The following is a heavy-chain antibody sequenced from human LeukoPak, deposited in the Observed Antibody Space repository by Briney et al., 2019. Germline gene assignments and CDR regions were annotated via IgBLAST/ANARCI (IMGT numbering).Heavy chain of an antibody. Sequence: SETLSLTCTVSGGSISSSSYYWGWIRQPPGKGLEWIGSIYYSGSTYYNPSLKSRVTISVDTSKNQFSLKLSSVTAADTAVYYCARITHTGATWLVSDPFDYWGRGTLVTVSS. CDR3: ARITHTGATWLVSDPFDY. V-gene: IGHV4-39*01. D-gene: IGHD6-19*01. CDR1: GGSISSSSYY. CDR2: IYYSGST. J-gene: IGHJ4*02.